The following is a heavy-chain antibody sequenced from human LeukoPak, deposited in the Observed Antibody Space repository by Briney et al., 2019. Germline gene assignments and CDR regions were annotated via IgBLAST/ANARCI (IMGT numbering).Heavy chain of an antibody. Sequence: KAGGSLRLSCAASGFNFSSYGMHWVRQAPGKGLEWVAFIRYDGSNKYYADSVKGRFTTSRDNSKNTLYLQMNSLRAEDTAVYYCAKDSPAALYYYYMDVWGKGTTITVSS. J-gene: IGHJ6*03. V-gene: IGHV3-30*02. CDR3: AKDSPAALYYYYMDV. CDR1: GFNFSSYG. CDR2: IRYDGSNK. D-gene: IGHD2-2*01.